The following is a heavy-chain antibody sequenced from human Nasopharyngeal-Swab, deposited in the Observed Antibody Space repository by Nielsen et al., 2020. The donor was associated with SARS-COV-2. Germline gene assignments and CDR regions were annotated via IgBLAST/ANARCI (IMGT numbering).Heavy chain of an antibody. CDR2: FDSEDGET. CDR3: ATASPSMWSFVAVDI. J-gene: IGHJ3*02. D-gene: IGHD2-21*01. CDR1: GYTLTELS. V-gene: IGHV1-24*01. Sequence: ASVKVSCKVSGYTLTELSMHWVRQAPGKGIELMGGFDSEDGETIYEQKFQGRVTMTEDTSTDTAYMELTSLRSEDTAVYYCATASPSMWSFVAVDIWGQGTMVTVSS.